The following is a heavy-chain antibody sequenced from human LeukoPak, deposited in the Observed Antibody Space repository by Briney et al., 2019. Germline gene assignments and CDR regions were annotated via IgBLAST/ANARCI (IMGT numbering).Heavy chain of an antibody. D-gene: IGHD3-3*01. Sequence: SETLSLTCTVSGGSISSYYWSWIRQPPGKGLEWIGYIYYTGSTNYNPSLKSRVTISVHTSKNQFSLKLSSVTAADTAVYYCARDRKGYDFWSGYYYYYGMDVWGQRTTVTVSS. J-gene: IGHJ6*02. CDR3: ARDRKGYDFWSGYYYYYGMDV. CDR2: IYYTGST. CDR1: GGSISSYY. V-gene: IGHV4-59*01.